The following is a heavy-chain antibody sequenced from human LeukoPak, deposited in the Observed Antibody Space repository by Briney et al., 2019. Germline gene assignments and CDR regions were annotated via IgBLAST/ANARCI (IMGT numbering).Heavy chain of an antibody. V-gene: IGHV3-23*01. CDR3: AKDSYGDIGFFDY. J-gene: IGHJ4*02. D-gene: IGHD4-17*01. Sequence: PGGSLRLSCAASGFTFSSYAMSWVRQAPGKGLEWVSAISGSGGSTYYADSVKGRFTISRDNSKNTLYLQMNSLRAEDTAVYYRAKDSYGDIGFFDYWGQGTLVTVSS. CDR1: GFTFSSYA. CDR2: ISGSGGST.